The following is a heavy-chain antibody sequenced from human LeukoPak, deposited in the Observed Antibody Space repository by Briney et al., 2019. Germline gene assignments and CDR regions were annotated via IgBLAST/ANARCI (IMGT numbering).Heavy chain of an antibody. CDR2: LIGNGVSE. V-gene: IGHV3-23*01. CDR3: AKWGIVGATTSFDY. J-gene: IGHJ4*02. CDR1: GFTFDYYA. Sequence: GGSLRLSCEASGFTFDYYAMTWIRQAPGKGLEWVSALIGNGVSEFYADSVKGRFTISRDNSKNTLYLQMNSLRAEDTAVYYCAKWGIVGATTSFDYWGQGTLVTVSS. D-gene: IGHD1-26*01.